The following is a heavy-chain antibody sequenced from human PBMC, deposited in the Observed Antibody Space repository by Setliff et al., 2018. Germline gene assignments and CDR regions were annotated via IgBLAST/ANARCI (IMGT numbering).Heavy chain of an antibody. D-gene: IGHD4-17*01. CDR2: IYPGDSDI. Sequence: PGESLKISCKGSGYIFTQKWIGWVRQMPGKGLEWMGVIYPGDSDIRYSPAFEGQVTISADKSINTAYLQWSSLKASDSATYYCARHIAGYADGHYTATYPYYVDVWGKGTTVTVSS. V-gene: IGHV5-51*01. J-gene: IGHJ6*03. CDR1: GYIFTQKW. CDR3: ARHIAGYADGHYTATYPYYVDV.